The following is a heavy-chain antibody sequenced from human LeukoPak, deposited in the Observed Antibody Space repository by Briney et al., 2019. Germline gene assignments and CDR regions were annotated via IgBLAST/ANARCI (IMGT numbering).Heavy chain of an antibody. V-gene: IGHV3-21*05. CDR3: ARARGTGPGAHFDY. J-gene: IGHJ4*02. D-gene: IGHD3-10*01. CDR1: GFSFSIHG. CDR2: ISNSGDFI. Sequence: GGSLRLSCAASGFSFSIHGMGWVRRAPGKGLEWVSYISNSGDFIAYADSVKGRFTISRDNAKNSLFLQMNSLRAEDTAVYYCARARGTGPGAHFDYWGQGTLVIVSS.